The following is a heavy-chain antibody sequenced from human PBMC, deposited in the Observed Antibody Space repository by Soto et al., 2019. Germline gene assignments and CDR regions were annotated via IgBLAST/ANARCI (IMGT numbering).Heavy chain of an antibody. D-gene: IGHD3-22*01. Sequence: KASETLSLTCTVSGGSISSYYWSWIRQPAGRGLEWIGRIYTSGSTNYNPSLKSRVTMSVDTSKNQFSLKLSSVTAADTAVYYCARADYYDSSGPNYYGMDVWGQGTTVTVSS. CDR3: ARADYYDSSGPNYYGMDV. V-gene: IGHV4-4*07. J-gene: IGHJ6*02. CDR1: GGSISSYY. CDR2: IYTSGST.